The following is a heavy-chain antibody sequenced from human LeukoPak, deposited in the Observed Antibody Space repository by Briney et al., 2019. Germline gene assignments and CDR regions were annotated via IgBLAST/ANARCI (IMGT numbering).Heavy chain of an antibody. Sequence: SETLSLTCAVYGGSFSGYYWSWIRQPPGKGLEWIGEINHSGSTNYNPSLKSRVTISVDTSKNQISLKLSSVTAADTAVYYCARGPTVVTLGYFDYWGQGTLVTVSS. J-gene: IGHJ4*02. V-gene: IGHV4-34*01. CDR1: GGSFSGYY. CDR3: ARGPTVVTLGYFDY. CDR2: INHSGST. D-gene: IGHD4-23*01.